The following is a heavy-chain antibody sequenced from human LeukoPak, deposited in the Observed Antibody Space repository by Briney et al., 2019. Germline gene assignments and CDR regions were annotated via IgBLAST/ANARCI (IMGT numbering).Heavy chain of an antibody. CDR2: INSDGSST. D-gene: IGHD3-16*02. J-gene: IGHJ4*02. CDR1: GFTFSSYW. Sequence: HPGGSLRLSCAASGFTFSSYWMHWVRQAPGKGLVWVSRINSDGSSTSYADSVKGRFTISRDNAKNTLYLQMNSLRAEDTAVYYCARANYDYVWGSYRSYYFDYWGQGTLVTVSS. CDR3: ARANYDYVWGSYRSYYFDY. V-gene: IGHV3-74*01.